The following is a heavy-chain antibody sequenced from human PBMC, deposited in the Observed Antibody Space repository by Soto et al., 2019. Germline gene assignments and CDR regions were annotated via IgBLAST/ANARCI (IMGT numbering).Heavy chain of an antibody. CDR2: VYFTGST. D-gene: IGHD3-3*01. CDR1: GASISSGGYY. Sequence: SETLSLTCTVSGASISSGGYYWNWIRQHSGKGLEWIGFVYFTGSTYYNPSLKSRLTISVDTSKNEFSLRLSSVTAADTAVYYCARIGGYYMLYGMDFWDQGTTVTVSS. V-gene: IGHV4-31*03. J-gene: IGHJ6*02. CDR3: ARIGGYYMLYGMDF.